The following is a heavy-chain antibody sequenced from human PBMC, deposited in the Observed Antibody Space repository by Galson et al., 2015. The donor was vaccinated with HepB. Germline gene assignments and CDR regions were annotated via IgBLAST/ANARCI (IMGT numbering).Heavy chain of an antibody. CDR2: INHSGST. CDR3: ARGGGLTDY. D-gene: IGHD3-10*01. CDR1: GGSFSGYY. Sequence: SETLSLTCAVYGGSFSGYYWSWIRQPPGKGLEWIGEINHSGSTNYNPSLKSQVTISVDTSKNQFSLKLSSVTAADTAVYYCARGGGLTDYWGQGTLVTVSS. V-gene: IGHV4-34*01. J-gene: IGHJ4*02.